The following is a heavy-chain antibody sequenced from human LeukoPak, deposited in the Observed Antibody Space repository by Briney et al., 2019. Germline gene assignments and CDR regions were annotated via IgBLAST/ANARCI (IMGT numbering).Heavy chain of an antibody. CDR2: ISNSGTIM. CDR3: AKDSDVEQQLVLIFDY. V-gene: IGHV3-48*03. J-gene: IGHJ4*02. CDR1: GFTFSSYE. D-gene: IGHD6-13*01. Sequence: GGSLRLSCAASGFTFSSYEMNWVRQAPGKGLEWISYISNSGTIMYYADSVKGRFTISRDDSKNTLYLQMNSLRAEDTAVYYCAKDSDVEQQLVLIFDYWGQGTLVTVSS.